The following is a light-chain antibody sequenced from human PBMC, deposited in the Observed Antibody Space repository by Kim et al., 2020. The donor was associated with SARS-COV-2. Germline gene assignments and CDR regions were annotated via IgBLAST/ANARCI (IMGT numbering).Light chain of an antibody. CDR2: DND. CDR1: YSNIGSSA. Sequence: GQGGTISCSGGYSNIGSSAVNWYQQYPGTAPKLLFYDNDQRPSGVPDRFSVSKSGTSASLAISGLQSEDEADYFCAAWDDTLNGVIFGGGTQLTVL. J-gene: IGLJ2*01. CDR3: AAWDDTLNGVI. V-gene: IGLV1-44*01.